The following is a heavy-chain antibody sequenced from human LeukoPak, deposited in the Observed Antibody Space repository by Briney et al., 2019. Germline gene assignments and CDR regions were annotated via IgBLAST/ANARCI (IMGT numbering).Heavy chain of an antibody. CDR1: GFTFSNAW. J-gene: IGHJ3*01. CDR3: AKDLAYAFDV. V-gene: IGHV3-15*01. Sequence: PGGSLRLSCAASGFTFSNAWMSWVRQAPGKGLEWVGRIKSKTDGGTTDYAAPVKGRFTISRDDSKNTLYLQMNSLRPEDTAVFYCAKDLAYAFDVWGQGTVVTVS. CDR2: IKSKTDGGTT.